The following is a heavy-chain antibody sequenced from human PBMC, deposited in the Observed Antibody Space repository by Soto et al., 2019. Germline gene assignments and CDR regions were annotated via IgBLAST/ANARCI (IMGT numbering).Heavy chain of an antibody. D-gene: IGHD2-15*01. V-gene: IGHV1-18*04. CDR1: GYTFTIYG. Sequence: ASVKVSCKASGYTFTIYGISCVLQSPGQGLEWMGWISAYNGNTNYAQKLQGRVTMTTDTSTSTAYMELRSLRSDDTAVYYCARGGVGMHYGMDVWGQGTTVTVSS. CDR3: ARGGVGMHYGMDV. CDR2: ISAYNGNT. J-gene: IGHJ6*02.